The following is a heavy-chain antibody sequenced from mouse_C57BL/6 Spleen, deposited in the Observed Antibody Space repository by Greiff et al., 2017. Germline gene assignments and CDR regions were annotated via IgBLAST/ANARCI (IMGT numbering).Heavy chain of an antibody. Sequence: VKLQESGPGLVQPSQSLSITCTVSGFSLTSYGVHWVRQSPGKGLEWLGVIWSGGSTDYNAAFISRLSISKDNSKSQVFFKMNSLHADATAIYFCARGGFIITVASSFAYWGQGTLGTVSA. CDR1: GFSLTSYG. J-gene: IGHJ3*01. V-gene: IGHV2-2*01. CDR3: ARGGFIITVASSFAY. D-gene: IGHD1-1*01. CDR2: IWSGGST.